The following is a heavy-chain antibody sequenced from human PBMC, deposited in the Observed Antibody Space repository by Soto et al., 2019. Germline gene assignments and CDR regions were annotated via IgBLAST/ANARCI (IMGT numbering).Heavy chain of an antibody. V-gene: IGHV3-30*18. CDR2: ISYDGNLA. CDR3: AKEGPITNWYFEY. Sequence: QVELVESGGGVVQPGRSLRLSCAASGFTFSSYGMHWVRQAPGKGLEWVAVISYDGNLAYYADSVKGRFTISRDNSKNTLYLQRNSLRTEDTAIYYCAKEGPITNWYFEYWCQGTLVTVSS. J-gene: IGHJ4*02. CDR1: GFTFSSYG. D-gene: IGHD1-1*01.